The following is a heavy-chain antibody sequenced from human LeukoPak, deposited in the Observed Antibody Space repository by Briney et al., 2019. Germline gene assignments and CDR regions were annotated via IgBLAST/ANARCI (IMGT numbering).Heavy chain of an antibody. V-gene: IGHV3-23*01. J-gene: IGHJ4*02. D-gene: IGHD2-15*01. Sequence: GGSLRLSCAASGFTLSSYAMSWVRQAPGKGLEWVSAISDTGNTYHADSVKGRFTISRDSSKNTLSLQMNRLRPEDAAVYYCAKAPVTTCRGAFCYPFDYWGLGTLVTVSS. CDR2: ISDTGNT. CDR3: AKAPVTTCRGAFCYPFDY. CDR1: GFTLSSYA.